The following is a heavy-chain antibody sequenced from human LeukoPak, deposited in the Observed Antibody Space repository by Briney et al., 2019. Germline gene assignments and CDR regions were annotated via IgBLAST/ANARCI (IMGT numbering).Heavy chain of an antibody. Sequence: ASVKVSCKASGYNFPSYGINWVRQAPGQGLEWMGWIRPHTGETNSAQRYQDRVTMTTDTSTTTAYMELRSLRFDDTAVYYCARDRGGKGSAIFYWGQGSLVTVSS. CDR2: IRPHTGET. J-gene: IGHJ4*02. D-gene: IGHD2-2*01. CDR3: ARDRGGKGSAIFY. V-gene: IGHV1-18*01. CDR1: GYNFPSYG.